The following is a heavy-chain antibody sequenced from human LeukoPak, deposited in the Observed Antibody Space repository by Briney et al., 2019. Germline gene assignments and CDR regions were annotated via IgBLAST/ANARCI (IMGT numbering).Heavy chain of an antibody. V-gene: IGHV1-69*06. J-gene: IGHJ3*02. CDR2: TIPIFGTA. D-gene: IGHD6-13*01. CDR3: ARVAAAGSFDI. Sequence: GASVKVSCKASGGTFSSYAISWVRQAPGQGLEWMGGTIPIFGTANYAQKFQGRVTITADTSTSTAYMELSSLRSEDMAVYYCARVAAAGSFDIWGQGTMVTVSS. CDR1: GGTFSSYA.